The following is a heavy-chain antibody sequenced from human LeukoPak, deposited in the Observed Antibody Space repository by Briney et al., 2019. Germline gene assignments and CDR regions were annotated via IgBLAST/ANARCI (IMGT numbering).Heavy chain of an antibody. CDR2: ISSSGSTI. CDR3: ARGLTYYYDSSGYDWGWY. V-gene: IGHV3-48*03. CDR1: GFTFDDYA. J-gene: IGHJ4*02. D-gene: IGHD3-22*01. Sequence: GGSLRLSCAASGFTFDDYAMHWVRHAPGKGLEWVSYISSSGSTIYYADSVKGRFTISRDNAKNSLYLQMNSLRAEDTAVYYCARGLTYYYDSSGYDWGWYWGQGTLVTVSS.